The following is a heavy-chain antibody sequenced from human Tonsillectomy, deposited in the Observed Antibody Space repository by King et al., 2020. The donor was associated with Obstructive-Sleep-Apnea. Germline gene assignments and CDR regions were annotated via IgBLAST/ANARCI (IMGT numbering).Heavy chain of an antibody. Sequence: TLKESGPTLVKPTQTLTLTCTFSGFSLSTSGVGVGWIRQPPGKALEWLALIYWDDDKRYSPSLKSRLTITKDTSKNQVVLTMTNMDPVDTATYYCALMPLGQWLVRSWDYWGQGTLVTVSS. CDR1: GFSLSTSGVG. D-gene: IGHD6-19*01. CDR2: IYWDDDK. V-gene: IGHV2-5*02. J-gene: IGHJ4*02. CDR3: ALMPLGQWLVRSWDY.